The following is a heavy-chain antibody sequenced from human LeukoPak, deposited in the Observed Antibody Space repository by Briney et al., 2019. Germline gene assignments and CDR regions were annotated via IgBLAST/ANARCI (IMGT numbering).Heavy chain of an antibody. D-gene: IGHD6-6*01. V-gene: IGHV3-30-3*01. CDR2: ISYDGSNK. CDR1: GFTFSSYA. Sequence: PGGSLRLSCAASGFTFSSYAMHWVRQAPGKGLEWVAVISYDGSNKYYADSVKGRFTISRDNSKNTLYLQMNSLRAEDTAVYYCAREIYSSSTFVDYWGQGTLVTVSS. CDR3: AREIYSSSTFVDY. J-gene: IGHJ4*02.